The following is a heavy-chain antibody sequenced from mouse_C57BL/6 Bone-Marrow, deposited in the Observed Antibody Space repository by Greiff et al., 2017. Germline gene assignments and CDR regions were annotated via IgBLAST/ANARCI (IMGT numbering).Heavy chain of an antibody. Sequence: VKLVESGPGLVAPSQSLSITCTVSGFSLTSYDVDWVRQPPGKGLEWLGVIWGGGSTNYNSALMSRLSISKDNSKSQVFLKMNSLQTDDTAMYYCSKRYHGNFEGFAYWGQGTLVTVSA. J-gene: IGHJ3*01. CDR2: IWGGGST. V-gene: IGHV2-9*01. CDR3: SKRYHGNFEGFAY. D-gene: IGHD2-1*01. CDR1: GFSLTSYD.